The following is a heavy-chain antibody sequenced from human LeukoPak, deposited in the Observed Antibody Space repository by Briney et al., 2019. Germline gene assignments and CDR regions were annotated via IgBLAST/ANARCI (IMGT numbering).Heavy chain of an antibody. CDR2: INPSGGST. Sequence: GASVKVSCKASGYTFTGYYMHWVRQAPGQGLEWMGIINPSGGSTSYAQKFQGRVTMTRDMSTSTVYMELSSLRSEDTAVYYCAKLGSGWNYYMDVWGKGTTVTISS. V-gene: IGHV1-46*01. D-gene: IGHD6-19*01. CDR3: AKLGSGWNYYMDV. CDR1: GYTFTGYY. J-gene: IGHJ6*03.